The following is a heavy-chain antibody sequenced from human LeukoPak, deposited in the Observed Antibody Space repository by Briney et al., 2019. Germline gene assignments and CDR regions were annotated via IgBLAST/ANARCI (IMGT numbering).Heavy chain of an antibody. CDR1: GGSFSNYY. V-gene: IGHV4-34*01. D-gene: IGHD1-7*01. J-gene: IGHJ6*03. CDR3: ARRWNYGRNYYIDV. Sequence: SETLSLTCAVYGGSFSNYYWSWIRQTPGKGMEWIGEINDSGRTNYNPSLMSRVTVSVDTSKNQSSLRLTSVTATDTAVYYCARRWNYGRNYYIDVWGKGAAVSVSS. CDR2: INDSGRT.